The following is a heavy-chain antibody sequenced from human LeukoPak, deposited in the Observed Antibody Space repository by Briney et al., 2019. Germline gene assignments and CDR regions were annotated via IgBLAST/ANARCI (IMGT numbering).Heavy chain of an antibody. CDR1: GFTFSTYT. V-gene: IGHV3-21*01. Sequence: GGSLGLSCAASGFTFSTYTMNWVRLAPGKGLEWVSSISSSTYIYYADSVKGRFTISRDNAKNSLYLQMNSLRAEDTAVYYCARNIAATSPLDYWGQGTLVTVSS. CDR3: ARNIAATSPLDY. J-gene: IGHJ4*02. D-gene: IGHD6-13*01. CDR2: ISSSTYI.